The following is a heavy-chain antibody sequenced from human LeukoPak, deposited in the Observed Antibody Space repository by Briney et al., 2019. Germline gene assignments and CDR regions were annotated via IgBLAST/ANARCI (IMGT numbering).Heavy chain of an antibody. V-gene: IGHV6-1*01. D-gene: IGHD1-14*01. J-gene: IGHJ4*01. Sequence: SQTLSLTCAISGDSVSINSAAWNWVSRSPARGLEWLGTTYYRSKWYNDDAVSVKSRISINQDTSKSQFSRQMNSVTPEDTAVYYGARVSAAGWTTQFYFDYWGQGTLVTVSS. CDR2: TYYRSKWYN. CDR1: GDSVSINSAA. CDR3: ARVSAAGWTTQFYFDY.